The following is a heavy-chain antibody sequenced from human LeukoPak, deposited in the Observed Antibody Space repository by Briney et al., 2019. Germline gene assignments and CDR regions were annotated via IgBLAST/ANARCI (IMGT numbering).Heavy chain of an antibody. CDR2: IIPIFGTA. CDR3: ARSAQWEPGNWFDP. Sequence: SVKVSCKASGGTFSSYAISWVRQAPGQGLEWMGGIIPIFGTANYAQKFQGRVTITTDESTSTAYMELSSLRSEDTAVYYCARSAQWEPGNWFDPWGQGTLVTVSS. D-gene: IGHD1-26*01. CDR1: GGTFSSYA. J-gene: IGHJ5*02. V-gene: IGHV1-69*05.